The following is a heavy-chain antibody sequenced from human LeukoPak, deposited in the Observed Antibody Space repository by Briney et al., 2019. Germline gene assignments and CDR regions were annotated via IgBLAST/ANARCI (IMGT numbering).Heavy chain of an antibody. CDR2: IKQDGSEK. CDR3: ARLSVVRGVIGYYYYGMDV. J-gene: IGHJ6*02. Sequence: GGSLRLSCAASGFTFSSYWMSWVRQAPGKGLEWVANIKQDGSEKYYVYSVKGRFTISRDNAKNSLYLQMNSLRAEDTAVYYCARLSVVRGVIGYYYYGMDVWGQGTTVTVSS. CDR1: GFTFSSYW. V-gene: IGHV3-7*01. D-gene: IGHD3-10*01.